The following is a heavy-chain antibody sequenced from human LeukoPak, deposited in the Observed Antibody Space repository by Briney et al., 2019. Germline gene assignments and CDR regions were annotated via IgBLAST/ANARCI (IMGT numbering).Heavy chain of an antibody. CDR3: ARVIAAPGSYGYYYYYMDV. CDR1: GFTFDDSD. CDR2: IIGFGGDT. Sequence: GGSLRLSCAASGFTFDDSDMSWVRQAPGKGLEWVSGIIGFGGDTGYADSVKGRFTISRDNAKDSLFLQMNSLRAEDTALYFCARVIAAPGSYGYYYYYMDVWGKGTTVSVSS. D-gene: IGHD6-13*01. V-gene: IGHV3-20*04. J-gene: IGHJ6*03.